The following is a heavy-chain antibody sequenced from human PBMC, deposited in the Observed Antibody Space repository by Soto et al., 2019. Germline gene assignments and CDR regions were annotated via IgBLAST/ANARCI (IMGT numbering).Heavy chain of an antibody. CDR3: AREAYYDFWSGSPMYYFDY. D-gene: IGHD3-3*01. Sequence: PSETLSLTCTVSGGSISSGDYYWSWIRQPPGKGLEWIGYIYYSGSTYYNPSLKSRVTISVDTSKNQFSLKLSSVTAADTAVYYCAREAYYDFWSGSPMYYFDYWGQGTRVTVSS. V-gene: IGHV4-30-4*01. CDR1: GGSISSGDYY. CDR2: IYYSGST. J-gene: IGHJ4*02.